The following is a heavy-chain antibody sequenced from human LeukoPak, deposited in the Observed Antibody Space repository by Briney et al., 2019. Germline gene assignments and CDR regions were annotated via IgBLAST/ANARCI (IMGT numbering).Heavy chain of an antibody. CDR2: ISYNGDGT. CDR1: GFTFDDYG. J-gene: IGHJ6*03. D-gene: IGHD3-3*02. CDR3: ARGHFWSGYTYQDYFYYMDV. Sequence: PGGSLRLSCAASGFTFDDYGMSWVRQAPGRGLESVSGISYNGDGTYYANSVKGRFTISRDNSKKTLYLQVGSLRVEDMGVYYCARGHFWSGYTYQDYFYYMDVWGKGTAVTVSS. V-gene: IGHV3-64*01.